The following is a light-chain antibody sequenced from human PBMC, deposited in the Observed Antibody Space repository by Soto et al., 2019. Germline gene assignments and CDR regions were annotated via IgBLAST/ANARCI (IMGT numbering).Light chain of an antibody. V-gene: IGLV2-14*02. Sequence: QSVLTQPASVSGSPGQSITISCTGTSSDVGSYNLVSWYQHHPGKAPKLMIYEVSKRPSGVSNRFSGSKSGNTASLTISGLQAEDEADYYCTSWTTSTTMIFGGGTKVTVL. CDR1: SSDVGSYNL. J-gene: IGLJ2*01. CDR2: EVS. CDR3: TSWTTSTTMI.